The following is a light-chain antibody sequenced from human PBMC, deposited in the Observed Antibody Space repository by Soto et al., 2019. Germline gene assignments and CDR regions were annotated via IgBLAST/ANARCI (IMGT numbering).Light chain of an antibody. CDR3: SSYTSDSSYV. V-gene: IGLV2-14*01. J-gene: IGLJ1*01. CDR1: ISDVGLYDY. Sequence: QSVLTKPSSLSGSPGQSITISCTGTISDVGLYDYVSWYQQHPGKAPQLMIYAVSNRPSGVSNRFSASKSGNTASLFISGLQAEDEADYYCSSYTSDSSYVFGSGTKVTV. CDR2: AVS.